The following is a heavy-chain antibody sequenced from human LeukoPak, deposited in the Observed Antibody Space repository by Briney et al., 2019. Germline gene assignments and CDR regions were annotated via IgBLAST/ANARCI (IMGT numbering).Heavy chain of an antibody. Sequence: ASVKVSCKASGYTFTSYGISWVRQAPGQGLEWMGWISAYNGNTNYAQKLQGRVTMTTDTSTSTAYMELRSLRSDDTAVYYCARVWLSGHRSGWHYYYYGMDVWGQGTTVTVSS. D-gene: IGHD6-19*01. CDR3: ARVWLSGHRSGWHYYYYGMDV. CDR1: GYTFTSYG. V-gene: IGHV1-18*01. CDR2: ISAYNGNT. J-gene: IGHJ6*02.